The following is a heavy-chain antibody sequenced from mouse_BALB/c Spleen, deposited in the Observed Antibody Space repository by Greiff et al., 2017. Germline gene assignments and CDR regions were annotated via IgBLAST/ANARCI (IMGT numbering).Heavy chain of an antibody. CDR1: GFSLTSYG. D-gene: IGHD2-4*01. V-gene: IGHV2-9*02. CDR2: IWAGGST. CDR3: ARVYDYDGDYFDY. Sequence: VKLQESGPGLVAPSQSLSITCTVSGFSLTSYGVHWVRQPPGKGLEWLGVIWAGGSTNYNSALMSRLSISKDNSKSQVFLKMNSLQTDDTAMYYCARVYDYDGDYFDYWGQGTTLTVSS. J-gene: IGHJ2*01.